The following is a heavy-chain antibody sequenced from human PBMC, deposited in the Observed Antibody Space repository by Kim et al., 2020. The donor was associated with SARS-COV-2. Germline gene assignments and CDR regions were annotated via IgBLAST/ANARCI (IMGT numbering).Heavy chain of an antibody. D-gene: IGHD6-19*01. CDR3: TRLAGTSAFDI. CDR2: IRSKANSYAT. CDR1: GFTFSGSA. V-gene: IGHV3-73*01. J-gene: IGHJ3*02. Sequence: GGSLRLSCTASGFTFSGSAMHWVRQASGKGLEWVGRIRSKANSYATAYAASVKGRFTISRDDSKNTAYLQMNSLKTEDTAVYYCTRLAGTSAFDIWGQGTMVTVSS.